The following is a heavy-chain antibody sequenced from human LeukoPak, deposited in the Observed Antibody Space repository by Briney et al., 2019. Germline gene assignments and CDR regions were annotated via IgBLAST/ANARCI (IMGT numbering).Heavy chain of an antibody. CDR3: AREVRRVYDFWSGYCRRGMDV. CDR1: GYTFTSYD. D-gene: IGHD3-3*01. V-gene: IGHV1-8*01. CDR2: MNPNSGNT. J-gene: IGHJ6*03. Sequence: ASVKVSCKASGYTFTSYDINWVRQATGQGLEWMGWMNPNSGNTGYAQKFQGRVTMTRNTSISTAYMELSSLRSEDTAVYYCAREVRRVYDFWSGYCRRGMDVWGKGTTVTVSS.